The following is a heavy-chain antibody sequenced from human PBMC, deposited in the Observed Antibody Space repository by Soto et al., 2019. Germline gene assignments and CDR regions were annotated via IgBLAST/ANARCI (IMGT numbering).Heavy chain of an antibody. CDR1: GYTFTSYY. V-gene: IGHV1-46*01. CDR2: INPSGGST. CDR3: ARDHGDTVVVPAAHAGWFDP. J-gene: IGHJ5*02. D-gene: IGHD2-2*01. Sequence: ASVKVSCKASGYTFTSYYMHWVRRAPGQGLEWMGIINPSGGSTSYAQKFQGRVTMTRDTSTSTVYMELSSLRSEDTAVYYCARDHGDTVVVPAAHAGWFDPWGQGTLVTVS.